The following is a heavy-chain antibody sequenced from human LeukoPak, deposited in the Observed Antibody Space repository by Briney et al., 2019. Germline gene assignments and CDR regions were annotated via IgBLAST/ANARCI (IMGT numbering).Heavy chain of an antibody. CDR2: ISSSSSHI. Sequence: PGGSLRLSCAASGFTFSSYSMTWVRQAPGKGLEWVSSISSSSSHIYYADSVKGRFTISRDNAKNSLYLQMNSLRAEDTAVYYCARVRVPAAITWGLGYWGQGTLVTVSS. J-gene: IGHJ4*02. D-gene: IGHD2-2*01. V-gene: IGHV3-21*01. CDR3: ARVRVPAAITWGLGY. CDR1: GFTFSSYS.